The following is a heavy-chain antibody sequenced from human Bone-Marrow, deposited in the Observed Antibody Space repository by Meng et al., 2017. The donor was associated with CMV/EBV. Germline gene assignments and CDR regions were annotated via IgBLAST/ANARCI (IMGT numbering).Heavy chain of an antibody. D-gene: IGHD5-24*01. Sequence: KVSCKGSGYSFTSYWIGWVRQMPGKGLEWMGIIYPGDSDTRYSPSFQGQVTISADKSISTAYLQWSSLKASDTAMYYCARHEPLWTTEYAASVKGRFTISRDDSKSIAYLQMNSLKTEDTAVYYCTRYGGFLEWLLGYYYYGMDVWGQGTTVTVSS. V-gene: IGHV5-51*01. CDR2: IYPGDSDT. CDR1: GYSFTSYW. J-gene: IGHJ6*02. CDR3: ARHEPLWTTEYAASVKGRFTISRDDSKSIAYLQMNSLKTEDTAVYYCTRYGGFLEWLLGYYYYGMDV.